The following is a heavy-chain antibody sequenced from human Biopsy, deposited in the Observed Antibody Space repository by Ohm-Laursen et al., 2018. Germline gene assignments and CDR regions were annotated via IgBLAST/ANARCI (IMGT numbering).Heavy chain of an antibody. D-gene: IGHD2-2*02. V-gene: IGHV1-69*13. CDR3: AKGGYCTTSSCYMDLDY. J-gene: IGHJ4*02. CDR1: GGTFNSYT. CDR2: IIPIFATP. Sequence: ASVKVSCKTSGGTFNSYTINWVRQAPGRGLEWMGGIIPIFATPDYAQKFQGRVTITADESTSTAYMDLSSLSAEDTAFYYCAKGGYCTTSSCYMDLDYWGQGTLVTVSS.